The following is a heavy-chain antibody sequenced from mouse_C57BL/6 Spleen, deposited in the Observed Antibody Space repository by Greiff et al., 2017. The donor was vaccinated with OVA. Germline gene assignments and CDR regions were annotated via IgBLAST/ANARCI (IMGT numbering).Heavy chain of an antibody. CDR1: GYAFTNYL. J-gene: IGHJ4*01. CDR3: ARENYYGSSYHSYAMDY. Sequence: VQLKESGAELVRPGTSVKVSCKASGYAFTNYLIEWVKQRPGQGLEWIGVINPGSGGTNYNEKFKGKATLTADKSSSTAYMQLSSLTSEDSAVYFCARENYYGSSYHSYAMDYWGQGTSVTVSS. D-gene: IGHD1-1*01. V-gene: IGHV1-54*01. CDR2: INPGSGGT.